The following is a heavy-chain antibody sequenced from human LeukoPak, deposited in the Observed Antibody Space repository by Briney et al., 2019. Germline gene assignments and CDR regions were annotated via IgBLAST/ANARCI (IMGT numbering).Heavy chain of an antibody. Sequence: GVALTLSCPASGFRFSSYAMIWVRLAPRKGLEWVSAISGRGSSTIYADSVKGRFTISRDNSKNTLYLQMNSLRAENTAVYYCAKGGWPRPFDSWGQGTLVTVSS. CDR1: GFRFSSYA. CDR2: ISGRGSST. J-gene: IGHJ4*02. V-gene: IGHV3-23*01. CDR3: AKGGWPRPFDS. D-gene: IGHD2-15*01.